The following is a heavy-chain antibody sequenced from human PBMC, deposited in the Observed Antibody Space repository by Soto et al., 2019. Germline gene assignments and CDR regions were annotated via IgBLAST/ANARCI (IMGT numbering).Heavy chain of an antibody. CDR3: ARGWVNYGGNPRYFQH. Sequence: PGGSLRLSCAVSGFTFSSYSMNWVRQAPGKGLEWVSYISSSSSTIYYADSVKGRFTISRDNAKNSLYLQMNSLRDEDTAVYYCARGWVNYGGNPRYFQHWGQGTLVTVSS. J-gene: IGHJ1*01. V-gene: IGHV3-48*02. CDR2: ISSSSSTI. D-gene: IGHD4-17*01. CDR1: GFTFSSYS.